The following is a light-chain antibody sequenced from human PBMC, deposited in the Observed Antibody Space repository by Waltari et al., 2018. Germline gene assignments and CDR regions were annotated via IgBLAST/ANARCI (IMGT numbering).Light chain of an antibody. Sequence: EIVLTQSPATLSLSPGERATLSCRASQSVSRYLAWYQQKPGQAPRLLIYEASNRATGVPARFSGSGSGTDFTLTISSLEPEDFAVYYCQQRSNWPGFTFGPGTKVDIK. V-gene: IGKV3-11*01. J-gene: IGKJ3*01. CDR1: QSVSRY. CDR2: EAS. CDR3: QQRSNWPGFT.